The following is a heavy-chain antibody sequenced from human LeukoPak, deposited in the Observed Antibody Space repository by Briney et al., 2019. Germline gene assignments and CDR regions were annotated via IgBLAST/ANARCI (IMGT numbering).Heavy chain of an antibody. Sequence: PGGSLRLSCAASGFTFTSYGISWVRQAPGQGLEWMGWISAYNGNTNYAQKLQGRVTMTTDTSTSTAYMELRSLRSDDTAVYYCARATADHEFDYRGQGTLVTVSS. CDR3: ARATADHEFDY. V-gene: IGHV1-18*01. J-gene: IGHJ4*02. D-gene: IGHD2-2*01. CDR1: GFTFTSYG. CDR2: ISAYNGNT.